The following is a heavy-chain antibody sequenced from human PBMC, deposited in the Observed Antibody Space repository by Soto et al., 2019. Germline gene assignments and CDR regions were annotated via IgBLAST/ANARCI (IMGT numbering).Heavy chain of an antibody. Sequence: ASVKVSCKASGYNFTTYAIYWVRQAPRQRLEWLGWINGGNDKTGYSQRFQGRLTITKKTSATTAFMELSSLRSEDTAVYYCARGGYSYDYWGQGTLVTVS. D-gene: IGHD5-18*01. CDR1: GYNFTTYA. CDR2: INGGNDKT. V-gene: IGHV1-3*01. CDR3: ARGGYSYDY. J-gene: IGHJ4*02.